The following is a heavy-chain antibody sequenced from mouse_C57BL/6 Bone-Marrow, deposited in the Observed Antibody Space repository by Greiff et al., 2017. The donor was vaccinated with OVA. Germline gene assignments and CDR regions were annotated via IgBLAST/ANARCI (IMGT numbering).Heavy chain of an antibody. J-gene: IGHJ2*01. CDR1: GFTFSSYG. CDR2: ISSGGSYT. CDR3: ARRGY. Sequence: EVMLVESGGDLVKPGGSLKLSCAASGFTFSSYGMSWVRQTPDKRLEWVATISSGGSYTYYPDSVKGRFTISRDNAKNTLYLQMRSLKSEDTAMYYCARRGYWGQGTTLTVSS. V-gene: IGHV5-6*02.